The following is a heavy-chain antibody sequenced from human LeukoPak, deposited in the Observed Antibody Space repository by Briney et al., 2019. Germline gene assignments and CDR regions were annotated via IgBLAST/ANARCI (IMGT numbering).Heavy chain of an antibody. CDR3: AKVGYHAGAREVSWGYYYMDV. D-gene: IGHD1-26*01. CDR1: GFTFSSYA. J-gene: IGHJ6*03. V-gene: IGHV3-23*01. CDR2: ISGSGGST. Sequence: GGSLRLSCAASGFTFSSYAMSWVRQAPGKGLEWVSAISGSGGSTYYADSVKGRFTISRDNSKNTLYLQMNRLSAEDAAVYYCAKVGYHAGAREVSWGYYYMDVWGKGTTVTVSS.